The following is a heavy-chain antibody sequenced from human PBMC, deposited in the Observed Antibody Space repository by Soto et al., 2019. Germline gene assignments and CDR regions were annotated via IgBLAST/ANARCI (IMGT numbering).Heavy chain of an antibody. CDR3: ARVLTVAGTYYYYGMDV. J-gene: IGHJ6*02. V-gene: IGHV3-30*03. Sequence: GGSLRLSCAASGFTFSSYGMHWVRQAPGKGLEWVSVISYDGSNKYYADSVKGRFTISRDNSKNTLYLQMNSLRAEDTAVYYCARVLTVAGTYYYYGMDVWGQGTTVTVSS. D-gene: IGHD6-19*01. CDR1: GFTFSSYG. CDR2: ISYDGSNK.